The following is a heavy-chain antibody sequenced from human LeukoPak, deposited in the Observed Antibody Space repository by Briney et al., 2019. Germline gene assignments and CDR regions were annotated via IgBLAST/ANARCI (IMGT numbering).Heavy chain of an antibody. V-gene: IGHV3-23*01. D-gene: IGHD3-3*01. CDR1: GFTFSSYA. CDR2: ISGSGGST. J-gene: IGHJ4*02. Sequence: GGSLRLSCAASGFTFSSYAMSWVRQAPGKGLEWVSAISGSGGSTYYADSVKGRFTISRDNSKNTLYLQMNSLRAEDTAVYYCAKVQGSFWSGYSHFDYWGQGTLVTVSS. CDR3: AKVQGSFWSGYSHFDY.